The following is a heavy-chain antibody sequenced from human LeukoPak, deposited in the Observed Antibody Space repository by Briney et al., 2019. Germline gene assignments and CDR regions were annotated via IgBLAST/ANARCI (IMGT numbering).Heavy chain of an antibody. CDR3: ARGAFLLQYRRNFDP. CDR2: MNPNNGNT. J-gene: IGHJ5*02. V-gene: IGHV1-8*01. Sequence: ASVKASCKASGYTFSSYDINWVRQATGQGLEWMGWMNPNNGNTGYAQKFQGRVTMTRNTSISTAYMELRSLRSEDTAVYYCARGAFLLQYRRNFDPWGQGTLVTVSS. D-gene: IGHD3-9*01. CDR1: GYTFSSYD.